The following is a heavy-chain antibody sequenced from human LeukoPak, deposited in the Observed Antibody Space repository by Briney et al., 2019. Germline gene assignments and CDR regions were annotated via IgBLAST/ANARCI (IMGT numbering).Heavy chain of an antibody. CDR2: IYYSGST. V-gene: IGHV4-39*07. J-gene: IGHJ4*02. D-gene: IGHD6-13*01. Sequence: SETLSLTCTVSGGSISSSSCYWGWIRQPPGKGLEWIGSIYYSGSTYYNPSLKSRVTISVDTSKNQFSLKLSSVTAADTAVYYCARDPSAAAFDYWGQGTLVTVSS. CDR1: GGSISSSSCY. CDR3: ARDPSAAAFDY.